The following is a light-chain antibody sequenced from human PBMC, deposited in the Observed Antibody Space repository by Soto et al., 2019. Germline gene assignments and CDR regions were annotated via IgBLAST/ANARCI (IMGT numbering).Light chain of an antibody. V-gene: IGKV3-15*01. Sequence: ERVMTQSRTTLSESPGDRSTLSCRNIQRVSSHLAWYQQNPGQAPRLPCHGGSTRATGIPARFSGRGSGTGFTLTIHSLQSEDVPVYYCQQYNNWPWTFGQGTDVDIK. J-gene: IGKJ1*01. CDR1: QRVSSH. CDR2: GGS. CDR3: QQYNNWPWT.